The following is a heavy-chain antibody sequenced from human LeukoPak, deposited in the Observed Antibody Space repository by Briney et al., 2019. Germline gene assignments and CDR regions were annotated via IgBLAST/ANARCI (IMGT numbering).Heavy chain of an antibody. CDR3: ARLAQSYYGDYGAYFDY. J-gene: IGHJ4*02. CDR1: GFTFSSYG. Sequence: GGSLRLSCAASGFTFSSYGMHWVRQAPGKGLEWVAVISYDGSHKYYVDSVKGRFTISRDNSKNSLYLQMNSLRAEDTAVYYCARLAQSYYGDYGAYFDYWGQGTLVTVPS. CDR2: ISYDGSHK. V-gene: IGHV3-30*03. D-gene: IGHD4-17*01.